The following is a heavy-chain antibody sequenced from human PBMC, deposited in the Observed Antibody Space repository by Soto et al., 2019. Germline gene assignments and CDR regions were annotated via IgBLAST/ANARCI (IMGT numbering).Heavy chain of an antibody. CDR1: GFTFSSYS. CDR2: ISSGSSYI. J-gene: IGHJ4*02. CDR3: ARSAPLVGATNY. V-gene: IGHV3-21*01. D-gene: IGHD1-26*01. Sequence: GGSLRLSCAASGFTFSSYSMNWVRQAPGKGLEWVSSISSGSSYIYYADSVKGRFNISRDNAKNSLYLQMNSLRAEDTAVYYCARSAPLVGATNYWGQGTLVTVSS.